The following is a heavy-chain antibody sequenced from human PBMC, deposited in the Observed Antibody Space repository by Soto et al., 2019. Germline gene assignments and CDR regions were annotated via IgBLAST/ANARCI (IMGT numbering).Heavy chain of an antibody. V-gene: IGHV5-10-1*01. CDR1: GYSFTSYW. Sequence: GESLKISCKGSGYSFTSYWISWGRQMPGKGLEWMGRIDPRDSYTNYSPSFQGHVTISADKSISTAYLQWSSLKASDTAMYYCARGVASNIYDYVWGSYRYSQTPFDYWGQGTLVTVSS. CDR3: ARGVASNIYDYVWGSYRYSQTPFDY. J-gene: IGHJ4*02. CDR2: IDPRDSYT. D-gene: IGHD3-16*02.